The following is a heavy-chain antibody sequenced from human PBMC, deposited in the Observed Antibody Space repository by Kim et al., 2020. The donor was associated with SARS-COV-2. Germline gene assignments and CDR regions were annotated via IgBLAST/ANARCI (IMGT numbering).Heavy chain of an antibody. CDR3: ARPTAANTGIVTLGAFDI. V-gene: IGHV4-39*01. CDR2: IYYSGST. CDR1: GGSISSSSYY. J-gene: IGHJ3*02. Sequence: SETLSLTCTVSGGSISSSSYYWGWIRQPPGKGLEWIGSIYYSGSTYYNPSLKSRVTISVDTSKNQFSLKLTSVTAADTAVYYCARPTAANTGIVTLGAFDIWGQGTMVTASS. D-gene: IGHD5-18*01.